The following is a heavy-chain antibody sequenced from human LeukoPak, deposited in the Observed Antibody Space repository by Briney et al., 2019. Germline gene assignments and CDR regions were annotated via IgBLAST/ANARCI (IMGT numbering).Heavy chain of an antibody. V-gene: IGHV3-23*01. Sequence: GGSLRLSCAASGFTFSNSAMTWVRQSPGKGLEWVSDISASGDTTHYADSVKGRFTISRDNSKHTLYLQMNSLRAEDTAVYYCARDFGVSYYYGSGSYYNAFDIWGQGTMVTVSS. CDR1: GFTFSNSA. J-gene: IGHJ3*02. CDR3: ARDFGVSYYYGSGSYYNAFDI. CDR2: ISASGDTT. D-gene: IGHD3-10*01.